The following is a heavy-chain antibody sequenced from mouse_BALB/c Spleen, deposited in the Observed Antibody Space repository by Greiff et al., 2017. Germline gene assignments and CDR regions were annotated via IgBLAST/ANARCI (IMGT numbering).Heavy chain of an antibody. Sequence: DVMLVESGGGLVQPGGSLKLSCAASGFTFSSYTMSWVRQTPEKRLEWVAYISNGGGSTYYPDTVKGRFTISRDNAKNTLYLQMSSLKSEDTAMYYCARSDYDGYAYWGQGTLVTVSA. J-gene: IGHJ3*01. CDR3: ARSDYDGYAY. CDR1: GFTFSSYT. V-gene: IGHV5-12-2*01. CDR2: ISNGGGST. D-gene: IGHD2-3*01.